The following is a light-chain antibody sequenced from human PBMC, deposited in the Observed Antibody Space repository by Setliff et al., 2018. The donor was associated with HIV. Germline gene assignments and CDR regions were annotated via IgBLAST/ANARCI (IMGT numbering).Light chain of an antibody. V-gene: IGLV2-23*02. CDR1: SSDVGNFNL. Sequence: QSVLTQPASVSGSPGQSITISCTGTSSDVGNFNLVPWYQQHPGKAPRLMIYEVTKRPSGISNRFSGSKSGNTASLTISGLQAEDEADYYCCSFIRSNTFYVLGTGTKVTVL. CDR3: CSFIRSNTFYV. CDR2: EVT. J-gene: IGLJ1*01.